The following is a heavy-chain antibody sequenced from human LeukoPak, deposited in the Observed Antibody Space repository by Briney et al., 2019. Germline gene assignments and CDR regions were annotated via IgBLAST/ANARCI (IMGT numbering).Heavy chain of an antibody. CDR2: ISSSSYI. D-gene: IGHD3-22*01. V-gene: IGHV3-21*01. CDR1: GFTFSSYS. Sequence: GGSLRLSCAASGFTFSSYSMNWVRQAPGKGLEWVSSISSSSYIYYADSVKGRFTISRDNAKNSLYLQMNSLRAEDTAVYYCARQPRDYYDSSGYYYAAYFDYWGQGTLVTVSS. J-gene: IGHJ4*02. CDR3: ARQPRDYYDSSGYYYAAYFDY.